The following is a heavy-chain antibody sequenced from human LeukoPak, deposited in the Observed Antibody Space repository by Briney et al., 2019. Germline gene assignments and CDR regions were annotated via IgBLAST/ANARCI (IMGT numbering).Heavy chain of an antibody. CDR3: ARADCSGGSCCFDY. V-gene: IGHV1-69*13. D-gene: IGHD2-15*01. J-gene: IGHJ4*02. CDR2: IIPIFGTA. Sequence: ASVKVSCKASGGTFSSYAISWVRQAPGQGLEWMGGIIPIFGTANYAQKFLGRVTITADESTSTAYMELSSLRSEDTAVYYCARADCSGGSCCFDYWGQGTLVTVSS. CDR1: GGTFSSYA.